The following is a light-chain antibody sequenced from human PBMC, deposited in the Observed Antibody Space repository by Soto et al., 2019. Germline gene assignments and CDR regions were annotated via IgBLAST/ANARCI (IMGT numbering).Light chain of an antibody. Sequence: QSVLTQPRSVSGSPGQSVSISCTGTSSDVGGYTYVSWYQQHPGKAPKVMIYDVSKRPSGVPDRFSGSKSGNTASLTISGLQSEDEADYYCCSYAGRCTYVFGTGTKVTVL. CDR1: SSDVGGYTY. CDR2: DVS. V-gene: IGLV2-11*01. J-gene: IGLJ1*01. CDR3: CSYAGRCTYV.